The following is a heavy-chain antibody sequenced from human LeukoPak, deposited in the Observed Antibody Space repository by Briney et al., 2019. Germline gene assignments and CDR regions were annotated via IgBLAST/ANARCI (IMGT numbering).Heavy chain of an antibody. V-gene: IGHV4-34*01. CDR3: ARHNYDSSGYYRWLGY. D-gene: IGHD3-22*01. J-gene: IGHJ4*02. Sequence: SETLSLTCAVYGGSFSGYYWSWIRQPPEKGLEWIGEISHSGSTNYNPSLKSRATISVDTSKNQFSLKLSSVTAADTAVYYCARHNYDSSGYYRWLGYWGQGTLVTVSS. CDR2: ISHSGST. CDR1: GGSFSGYY.